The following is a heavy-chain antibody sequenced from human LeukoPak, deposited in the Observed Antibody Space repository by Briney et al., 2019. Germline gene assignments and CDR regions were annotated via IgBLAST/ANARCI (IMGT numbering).Heavy chain of an antibody. D-gene: IGHD3-22*01. V-gene: IGHV3-13*01. CDR3: ARGDSSGYQRNTKLDY. Sequence: GGSLRLSCAASGLTFSSYSMNWVRQTTGKGLEWVSVIGTAGDTYYPGSVKGRFTISRENAKNSLYLQMNSLRAGDTAVYYCARGDSSGYQRNTKLDYWGQGTLVTVSS. CDR1: GLTFSSYS. J-gene: IGHJ4*02. CDR2: IGTAGDT.